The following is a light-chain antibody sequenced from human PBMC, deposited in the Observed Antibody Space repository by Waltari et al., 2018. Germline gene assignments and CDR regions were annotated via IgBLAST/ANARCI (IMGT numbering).Light chain of an antibody. V-gene: IGKV1-39*01. CDR2: AAS. Sequence: DIQMTQSPSSLSASVGDRVTITCRASQSISSYLNWYQQKPGKAPKLLIYAASSLQSGVPLRFSGSGSGTDFTLTISSLQPEDFATYYCQQSYSTLWTFGQGTKLEIK. CDR1: QSISSY. J-gene: IGKJ2*02. CDR3: QQSYSTLWT.